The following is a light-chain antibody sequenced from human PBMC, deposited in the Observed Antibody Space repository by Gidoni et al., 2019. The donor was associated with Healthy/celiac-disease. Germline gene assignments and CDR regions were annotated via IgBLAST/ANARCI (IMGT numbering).Light chain of an antibody. J-gene: IGKJ2*01. CDR2: GAS. V-gene: IGKV3-15*01. CDR3: QQYNSWPMYT. CDR1: QSVSSN. Sequence: EIVMTQSPAPLSDSPGERATLYCRASQSVSSNLAWYQQKPGQAPRLLIYGASTRATGIPARFSGSGSGTEFTLTISSLQSEDFAVYYCQQYNSWPMYTFGQGTKLEIK.